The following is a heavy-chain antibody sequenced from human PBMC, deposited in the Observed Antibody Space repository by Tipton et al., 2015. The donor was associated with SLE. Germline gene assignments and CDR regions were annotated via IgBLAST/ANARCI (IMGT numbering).Heavy chain of an antibody. Sequence: GLVKPSETLSLTCAVSGYSISSGYYWGWIRQPPGKGLEWIGSIYHSGSTYYNPSLKSRVTISVDTSKNQFSLKLSSVTAADTAVYYCARDPVETGFDYWGQGTLVTVSS. D-gene: IGHD5-24*01. CDR2: IYHSGST. V-gene: IGHV4-38-2*02. CDR3: ARDPVETGFDY. CDR1: GYSISSGYY. J-gene: IGHJ4*02.